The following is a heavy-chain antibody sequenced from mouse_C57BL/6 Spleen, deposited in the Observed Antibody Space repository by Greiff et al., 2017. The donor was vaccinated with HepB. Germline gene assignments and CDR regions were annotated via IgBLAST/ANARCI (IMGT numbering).Heavy chain of an antibody. J-gene: IGHJ3*01. Sequence: VQLQQPGAELVKPGASVKLSCKASGYTFTSYWMHWVKQRPGQGLEWIGMIHPNSGSTNYNEKLKSKATLTVDKSSSTAYMQLSSLTSEDSAVYYCAPIYYDYDEFAYWGQGTLVTVSA. CDR3: APIYYDYDEFAY. CDR2: IHPNSGST. V-gene: IGHV1-64*01. CDR1: GYTFTSYW. D-gene: IGHD2-4*01.